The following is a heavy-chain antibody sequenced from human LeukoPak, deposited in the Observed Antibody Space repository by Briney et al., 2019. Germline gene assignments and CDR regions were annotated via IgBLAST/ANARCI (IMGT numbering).Heavy chain of an antibody. D-gene: IGHD1-26*01. CDR2: ITSSSSYI. V-gene: IGHV3-21*01. CDR1: GFTVSSNY. Sequence: GGSLRLSCAASGFTVSSNYMSWVRQAPGKGLEWVSSITSSSSYIYYADSVKGRFTISRDNAKNSLYLQMNSLRAEDTAVYYCARRLPETAVGATHFDYWGQGTLVTVSS. CDR3: ARRLPETAVGATHFDY. J-gene: IGHJ4*02.